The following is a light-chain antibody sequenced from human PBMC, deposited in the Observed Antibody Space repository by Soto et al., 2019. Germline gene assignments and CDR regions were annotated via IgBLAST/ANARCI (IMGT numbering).Light chain of an antibody. J-gene: IGKJ1*01. CDR3: QQCGSLPGT. CDR1: QTVNGNS. Sequence: ETVLTQSPGTLSVSPGERATLSCRASQTVNGNSLGWYQQKPGQAPRLLIYDTSSRATGIPDRFSGSGSGTDFTLPISRLEPEDFAVYYCQQCGSLPGTFGQGTRVDIK. V-gene: IGKV3-20*01. CDR2: DTS.